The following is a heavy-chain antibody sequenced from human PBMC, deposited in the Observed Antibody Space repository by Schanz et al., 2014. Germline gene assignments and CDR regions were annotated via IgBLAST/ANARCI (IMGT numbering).Heavy chain of an antibody. Sequence: EVQLVESGGGLVQPGGSLRLSCAASGFSVGNKYMNWVRQAPGKGLEWVSFIYIGGNTYYADSVKGRFTISRDNAKNSLYLQMNGLRAEDTAVYYCARVALPGYSSPRDAFDIWGQGTMVTVSS. CDR1: GFSVGNKY. CDR3: ARVALPGYSSPRDAFDI. J-gene: IGHJ3*02. CDR2: IYIGGNT. D-gene: IGHD5-18*01. V-gene: IGHV3-66*01.